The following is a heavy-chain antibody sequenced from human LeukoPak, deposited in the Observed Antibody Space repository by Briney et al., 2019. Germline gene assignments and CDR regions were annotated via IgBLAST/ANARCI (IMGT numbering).Heavy chain of an antibody. CDR2: IIPIFGTA. CDR3: GADGNFYAGLYQFDF. D-gene: IGHD2/OR15-2a*01. J-gene: IGHJ4*02. CDR1: GGTFSSYA. V-gene: IGHV1-69*13. Sequence: SVTVSCKASGGTFSSYAISWVRQAPGQGLEWMGGIIPIFGTANYAQKFQGRVTITADESTSTAYMELSSLRSEDTAVYYCGADGNFYAGLYQFDFWGQGTLLTVSS.